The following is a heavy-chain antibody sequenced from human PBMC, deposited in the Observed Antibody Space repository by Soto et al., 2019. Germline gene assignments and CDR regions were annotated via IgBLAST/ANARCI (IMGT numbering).Heavy chain of an antibody. CDR1: GFTFSDYY. CDR3: ARALHYYDSSGYRPGAFDI. Sequence: VGSLRLSCAASGFTFSDYYMSWIRQAPGKGLEWVSYISSSSSYTNYADSMKGRFTISRDNAKNSLYLQMNSLRAEDTAVYYCARALHYYDSSGYRPGAFDIWGQGTMVTVSS. D-gene: IGHD3-22*01. CDR2: ISSSSSYT. V-gene: IGHV3-11*06. J-gene: IGHJ3*02.